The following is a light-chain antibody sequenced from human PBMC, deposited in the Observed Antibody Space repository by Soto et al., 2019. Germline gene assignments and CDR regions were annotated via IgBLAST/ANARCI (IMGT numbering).Light chain of an antibody. CDR2: DVN. Sequence: QSVLAQPHSVSGSPGQSVTISCTGTSSDVGGSNYVSWYQQHPDKAPKLVMYDVNKRPSGVPDHFSGSKSGNTASLTVSGLQAEDEADYYCCSYAGRNKLRVFGTGTKVTVL. V-gene: IGLV2-11*01. J-gene: IGLJ1*01. CDR3: CSYAGRNKLRV. CDR1: SSDVGGSNY.